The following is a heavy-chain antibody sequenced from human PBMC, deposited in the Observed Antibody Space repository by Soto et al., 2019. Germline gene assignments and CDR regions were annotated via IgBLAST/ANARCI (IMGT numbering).Heavy chain of an antibody. CDR1: GGSFSGYY. CDR2: INHSGST. J-gene: IGHJ4*02. CDR3: ARECGGRRSIAARLLYYFDY. V-gene: IGHV4-34*01. Sequence: SETLSLTCAVYGGSFSGYYWGWIRQPPGKGLEWIGEINHSGSTNYNPSLKSRVTISVDTSKNQFSLKLSSVTAADTAVYYCARECGGRRSIAARLLYYFDYWGQGTLVTVSS. D-gene: IGHD6-6*01.